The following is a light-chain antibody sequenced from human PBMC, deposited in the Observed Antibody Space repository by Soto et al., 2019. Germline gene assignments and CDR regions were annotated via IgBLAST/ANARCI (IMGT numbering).Light chain of an antibody. CDR2: DAS. CDR3: QQRSKAGA. V-gene: IGKV3-11*01. Sequence: EIVLTQSPATLPLSPGERATLSCRASQSVSSYLAWYQHKPGQAPRLLIYDASNKATAIPARFSGSGSGTDFALTISGLEPEDFAVYYFQQRSKAGAFGQGTRLEIK. CDR1: QSVSSY. J-gene: IGKJ5*01.